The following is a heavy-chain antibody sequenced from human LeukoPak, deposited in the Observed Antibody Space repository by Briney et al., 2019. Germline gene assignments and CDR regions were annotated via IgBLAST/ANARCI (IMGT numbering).Heavy chain of an antibody. Sequence: GASVKVSCKTSGYTFTSYGISWVRQAPGQGLEWMGWISAYHGNTNYAQKLQGRVTMTTDTSTSTAYMELRSLRSDDTAVYYCARESEGVELPFDPWGQGTLVTVSS. J-gene: IGHJ5*02. D-gene: IGHD1-7*01. CDR1: GYTFTSYG. CDR2: ISAYHGNT. CDR3: ARESEGVELPFDP. V-gene: IGHV1-18*01.